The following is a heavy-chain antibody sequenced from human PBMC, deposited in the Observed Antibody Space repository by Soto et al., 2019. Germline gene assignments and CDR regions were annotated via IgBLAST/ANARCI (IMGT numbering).Heavy chain of an antibody. D-gene: IGHD3-22*01. J-gene: IGHJ5*02. CDR2: INHSGST. CDR1: GGSFSGYY. CDR3: ARAGRAPALYYYDSSGYYYVYWFDT. V-gene: IGHV4-34*01. Sequence: SETLSLTCAVYGGSFSGYYWSWIRQPPGKGLEWIGEINHSGSTNYNPSLKSRVTISVDTSKNQFSLKLSSVTAADTAVYYCARAGRAPALYYYDSSGYYYVYWFDTWGQGTLVTVSS.